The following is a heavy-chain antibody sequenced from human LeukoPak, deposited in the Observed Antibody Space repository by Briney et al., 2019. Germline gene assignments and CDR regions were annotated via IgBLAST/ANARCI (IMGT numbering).Heavy chain of an antibody. CDR3: ARSGIVGIDKNWFDP. D-gene: IGHD2-15*01. J-gene: IGHJ5*02. V-gene: IGHV4-39*07. CDR2: IYHSGST. CDR1: GDSISSGSYY. Sequence: PSETLSLTCTVSGDSISSGSYYWGWIRQPPGKGLEWIGSIYHSGSTYYNPSLKSRVIISVDTSKNQISLKLGTVTAADTAMYYCARSGIVGIDKNWFDPWGQGTLVTASS.